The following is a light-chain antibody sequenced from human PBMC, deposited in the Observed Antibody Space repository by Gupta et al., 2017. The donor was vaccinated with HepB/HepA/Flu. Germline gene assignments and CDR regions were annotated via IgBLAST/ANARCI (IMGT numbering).Light chain of an antibody. J-gene: IGKJ4*01. CDR2: GAS. CDR3: QQYGSSPLT. V-gene: IGKV3-20*01. Sequence: EIVLTQSPGTLSLSPGERATLSCRASQSVSSSYLAWYQQKPGQAPRPPIYGASSRATGIPDRFSGSGSGTDFTLTISRLEPEDFAVYYCQQYGSSPLTFGGGTKLEIK. CDR1: QSVSSSY.